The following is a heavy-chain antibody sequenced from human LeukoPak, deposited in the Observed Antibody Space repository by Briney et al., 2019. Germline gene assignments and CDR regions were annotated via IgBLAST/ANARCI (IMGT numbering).Heavy chain of an antibody. CDR2: LYAAGNT. D-gene: IGHD3-10*01. V-gene: IGHV4-38-2*02. CDR1: GYSISSGYH. J-gene: IGHJ4*02. CDR3: AREIVRGVPGW. Sequence: SETLSPTCAVSGYSISSGYHWGWTRQTPGKGLEWIGSLYAAGNTYYSPSLKSRATRSLDKSKNLFSLDLRSVTAADTAVYYCAREIVRGVPGWWGQGTLVTVSS.